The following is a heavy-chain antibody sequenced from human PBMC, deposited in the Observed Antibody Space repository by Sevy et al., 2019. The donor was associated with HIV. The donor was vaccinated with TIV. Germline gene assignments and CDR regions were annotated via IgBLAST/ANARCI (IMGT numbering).Heavy chain of an antibody. CDR2: IFYSGST. CDR3: ARSLDTYYYGSGSYYNPQGMDV. V-gene: IGHV4-28*01. D-gene: IGHD3-10*01. CDR1: GYSISSSNW. J-gene: IGHJ6*02. Sequence: SETLSLTCAVSGYSISSSNWWGWIRQPPGKGLEWIGYIFYSGSTYYNPSLKSRVTMSVDTSKNQFSLKLSSVTAVDTAVYYCARSLDTYYYGSGSYYNPQGMDVWGQGTTVTVSS.